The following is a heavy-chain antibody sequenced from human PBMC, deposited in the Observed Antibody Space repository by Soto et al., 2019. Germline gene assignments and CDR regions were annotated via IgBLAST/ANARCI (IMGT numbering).Heavy chain of an antibody. D-gene: IGHD6-19*01. Sequence: PGESVKISCKGSGYSFTSYWIGWVRQMPGKGLEWMGIIYPGDSDTRYSPSFQGQVTISADKSISTAYLQWSSLKASDTAMYYCARLAGTGNYYYYGMDVWGQGTTVTVSS. CDR3: ARLAGTGNYYYYGMDV. CDR1: GYSFTSYW. J-gene: IGHJ6*02. V-gene: IGHV5-51*01. CDR2: IYPGDSDT.